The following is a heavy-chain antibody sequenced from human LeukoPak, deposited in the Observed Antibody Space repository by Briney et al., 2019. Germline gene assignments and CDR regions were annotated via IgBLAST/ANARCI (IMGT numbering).Heavy chain of an antibody. J-gene: IGHJ6*03. V-gene: IGHV1-2*02. CDR2: INPKSGGT. CDR3: ARGRSDRLWFGESIRNSYYYMDV. CDR1: GYTFTSYY. D-gene: IGHD3-10*01. Sequence: ASVKVSCKASGYTFTSYYMHWVRQAPGQGLEWMGWINPKSGGTNYAQKFQGRVTMTRDTYISTVYMELSRLRSDDTAVYYCARGRSDRLWFGESIRNSYYYMDVWGKGTTVTISS.